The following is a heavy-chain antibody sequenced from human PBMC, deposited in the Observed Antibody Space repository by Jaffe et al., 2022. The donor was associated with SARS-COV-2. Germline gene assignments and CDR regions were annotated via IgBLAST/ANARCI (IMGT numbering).Heavy chain of an antibody. V-gene: IGHV3-49*05. Sequence: EVQLVESGGGLVKPGRSLRLSCTASGFTFGDYVMSWFRQAPGKGLEWVGFISSKAYGGTAEYAASVKGRFTISRDDSERIAYLQMNSLKTEDTAVYFCTRVDYDFWSAYYGSDAFDIWGQGTLVTVSS. D-gene: IGHD3-3*01. CDR2: ISSKAYGGTA. J-gene: IGHJ3*02. CDR1: GFTFGDYV. CDR3: TRVDYDFWSAYYGSDAFDI.